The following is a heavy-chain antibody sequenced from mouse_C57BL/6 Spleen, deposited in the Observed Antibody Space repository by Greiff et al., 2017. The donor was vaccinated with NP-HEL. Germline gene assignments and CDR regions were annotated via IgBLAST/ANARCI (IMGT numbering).Heavy chain of an antibody. J-gene: IGHJ2*01. D-gene: IGHD2-3*01. CDR1: GYTFTSYW. CDR3: ARGSDGSYFDY. V-gene: IGHV1-50*01. Sequence: QVQLQQPGAELVKPGASVKLSCKASGYTFTSYWMQWVKQRPGQGLEWIGEIDPSDSYTNYNQKFKGKATLTVDTSSSTAYMQLSSLTSEDSAVYYCARGSDGSYFDYWGQGTTLTVSS. CDR2: IDPSDSYT.